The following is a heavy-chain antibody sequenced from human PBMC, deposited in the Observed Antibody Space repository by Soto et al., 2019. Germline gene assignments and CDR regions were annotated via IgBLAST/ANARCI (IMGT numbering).Heavy chain of an antibody. CDR3: ARVGGYYDSSGYSDYYYYGMDV. CDR1: GGTFSSYA. V-gene: IGHV1-69*01. Sequence: QVQLVQSGAEVKKPGSSVKVSCKASGGTFSSYAISWVRQAPGQGLEWMGGIIPIFGTANYAQKFQGRVTITADESTSTAYMELSSLRSVDTAVYYCARVGGYYDSSGYSDYYYYGMDVWGQGTTVTVSS. D-gene: IGHD3-22*01. CDR2: IIPIFGTA. J-gene: IGHJ6*02.